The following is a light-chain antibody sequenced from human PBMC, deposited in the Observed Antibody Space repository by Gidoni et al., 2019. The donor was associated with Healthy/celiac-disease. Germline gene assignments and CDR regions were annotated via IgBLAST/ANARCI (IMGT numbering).Light chain of an antibody. CDR1: QSVSSS. CDR2: DAS. J-gene: IGKJ2*01. CDR3: QQRSNWPPYT. V-gene: IGKV3-11*01. Sequence: EIVLTQSPATLSLSPGERATLSCRSSQSVSSSVAWYQQKPGHAPRLLIYDASNMATGIPARFSGSGSWTDFTLTISSLEPEDFAVYYCQQRSNWPPYTFXQXTKLEIK.